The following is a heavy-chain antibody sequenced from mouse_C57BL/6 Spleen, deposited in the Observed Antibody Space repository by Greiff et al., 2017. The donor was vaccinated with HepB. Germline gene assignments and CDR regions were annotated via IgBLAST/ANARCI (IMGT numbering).Heavy chain of an antibody. V-gene: IGHV1-76*01. CDR1: GYTFTDYY. CDR2: IYPGSGNT. CDR3: ARERFGYYGSSYPFDV. D-gene: IGHD1-1*01. Sequence: QLQQSGAELVRPGASVKLSCKASGYTFTDYYINWVKQRPGQGLEWIARIYPGSGNTYYNEKFKGKATLTAEKSSSTAYMQLSSLTSEDSAVYFCARERFGYYGSSYPFDVWGTGTTVTVSS. J-gene: IGHJ1*03.